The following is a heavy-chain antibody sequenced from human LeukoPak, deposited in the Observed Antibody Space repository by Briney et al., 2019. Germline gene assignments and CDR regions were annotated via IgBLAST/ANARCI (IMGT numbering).Heavy chain of an antibody. D-gene: IGHD6-13*01. V-gene: IGHV3-23*01. CDR3: GKDAAGPEY. CDR2: ISASGGST. Sequence: GGSLRLSCVVSGLTFISYSMSWVRQAPGKGLEWVSGISASGGSTWYPDSVKGRFTISRDNSKNTLYLQMNSLRAEDTAIYYCGKDAAGPEYWGQGTLVTVSS. CDR1: GLTFISYS. J-gene: IGHJ4*02.